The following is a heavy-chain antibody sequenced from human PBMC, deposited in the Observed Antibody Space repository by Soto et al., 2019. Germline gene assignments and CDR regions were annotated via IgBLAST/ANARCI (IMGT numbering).Heavy chain of an antibody. J-gene: IGHJ4*02. CDR1: GGYISSSSYY. Sequence: SETLSLTCTVSGGYISSSSYYWGWIRQPPGKGLEWIGNIYYSGSTYYNPSLKSRVIISVDTSKNQFSLKLSSVTAADTAVYYCAAAPSNWNLSTDYWGQGTLVTVSS. D-gene: IGHD1-1*01. CDR2: IYYSGST. V-gene: IGHV4-39*01. CDR3: AAAPSNWNLSTDY.